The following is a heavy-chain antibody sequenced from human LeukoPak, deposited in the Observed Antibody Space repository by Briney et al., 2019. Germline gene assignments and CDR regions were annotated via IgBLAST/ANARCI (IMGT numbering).Heavy chain of an antibody. J-gene: IGHJ4*02. CDR2: IRIDGSEK. CDR3: VREAGGSSWYGDY. D-gene: IGHD6-13*01. CDR1: GFTFSSYW. Sequence: GGSLRLSCAASGFTFSSYWMSWVRQAPGKGLGWVANIRIDGSEKYYMDSVRGRFTISRDNAKNSLYLQMHSLRVEDTAVYYCVREAGGSSWYGDYWGQGTLVTVSS. V-gene: IGHV3-7*01.